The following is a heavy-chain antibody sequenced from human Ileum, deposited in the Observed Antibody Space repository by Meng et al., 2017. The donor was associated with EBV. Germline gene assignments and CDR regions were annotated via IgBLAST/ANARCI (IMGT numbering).Heavy chain of an antibody. J-gene: IGHJ4*02. D-gene: IGHD2-15*01. V-gene: IGHV4-59*08. Sequence: VQMQESRLVLVKPSDTLALPCSVCGGSISSYYWSWIRQPPGKGLEWIGYIYYNGSTNHNPALKSRVTISVDTSNNKFSLNLSSVTAADTAVYYCARGGWSLDYWGQGTLVTVSS. CDR3: ARGGWSLDY. CDR1: GGSISSYY. CDR2: IYYNGST.